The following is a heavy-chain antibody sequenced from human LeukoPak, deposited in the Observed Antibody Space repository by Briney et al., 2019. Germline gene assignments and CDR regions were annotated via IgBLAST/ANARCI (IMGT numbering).Heavy chain of an antibody. J-gene: IGHJ4*02. CDR3: AAEGVVVPAAMYY. CDR2: IYTSGST. Sequence: PSETLSLTCTVSGGSISSGSYYWSWIRQPAGKGLEWIGRIYTSGSTNYNPSLKSRVTISVDTSKNQFSLKLSSVTAADTAVYYCAAEGVVVPAAMYYWGPGTLVTVSS. V-gene: IGHV4-61*02. D-gene: IGHD2-2*01. CDR1: GGSISSGSYY.